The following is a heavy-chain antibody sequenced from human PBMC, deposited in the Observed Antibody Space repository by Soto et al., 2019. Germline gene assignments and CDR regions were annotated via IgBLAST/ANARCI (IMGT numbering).Heavy chain of an antibody. D-gene: IGHD1-26*01. Sequence: PGGSLRLSCAASGFTFSYYYMSWIRQAPGKGLEWVSYISSSGSTIYYADSVKGRFTISRDNAKNSLYLQMNSLRAEDTAVYYCARGSSGSYDNWFDPWGQGTLVTVSS. V-gene: IGHV3-11*01. CDR3: ARGSSGSYDNWFDP. CDR2: ISSSGSTI. CDR1: GFTFSYYY. J-gene: IGHJ5*02.